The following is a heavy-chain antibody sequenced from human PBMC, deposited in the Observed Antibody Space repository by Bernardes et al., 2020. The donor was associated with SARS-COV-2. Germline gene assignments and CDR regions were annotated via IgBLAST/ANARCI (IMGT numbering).Heavy chain of an antibody. Sequence: ASVKVSCKASGYSLNTYVISWVRQAPGQGLEWMGWVSGHSGNTQYAQKFQGRVTMTTDTSTSTAYMDLRGLKSDDTAVYYCARSGYDYGAAYFYGMDVWGQGTTVTVSS. V-gene: IGHV1-18*04. J-gene: IGHJ6*02. CDR2: VSGHSGNT. CDR3: ARSGYDYGAAYFYGMDV. CDR1: GYSLNTYV. D-gene: IGHD4-17*01.